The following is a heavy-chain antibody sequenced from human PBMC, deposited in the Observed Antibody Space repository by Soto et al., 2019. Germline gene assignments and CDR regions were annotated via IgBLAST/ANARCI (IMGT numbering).Heavy chain of an antibody. D-gene: IGHD6-19*01. CDR3: ARDLIMGVAGKVFDY. Sequence: SETLSLTCTVSGGSISSYYWSWIRQPAGKGLEWIGRIYTSGSTNYNPSLKSRVTMSVDTSKNQFSLKLSSVTAADTAVYYCARDLIMGVAGKVFDYWGQGTLVTVSS. J-gene: IGHJ4*02. CDR1: GGSISSYY. CDR2: IYTSGST. V-gene: IGHV4-4*07.